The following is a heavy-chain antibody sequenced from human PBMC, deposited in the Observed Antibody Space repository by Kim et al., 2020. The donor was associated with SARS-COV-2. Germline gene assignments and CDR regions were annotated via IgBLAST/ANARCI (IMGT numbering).Heavy chain of an antibody. V-gene: IGHV3-30*04. CDR1: GFTFSSYA. CDR3: ARGWQWLVDDY. Sequence: GGSLRLSCAASGFTFSSYAMHWVRQAPGKGLEWVAVISYDGSNKYYADSVNGRFTISRDNSKNTLYLQMNSLRAEDTAVYYCARGWQWLVDDYWGQGTLVTVSS. CDR2: ISYDGSNK. D-gene: IGHD6-19*01. J-gene: IGHJ4*02.